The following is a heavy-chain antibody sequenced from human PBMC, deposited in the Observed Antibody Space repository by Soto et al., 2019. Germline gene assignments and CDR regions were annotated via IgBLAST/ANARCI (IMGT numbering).Heavy chain of an antibody. V-gene: IGHV3-30-3*01. J-gene: IGHJ5*02. Sequence: QVQLVESGGGVVQPGRSLRLSCAASGFTFSSYAMHWVRQAPGKGLEWVAVISYDGSNKYYADSVKGRFIISRDNSKNTLYLQMNSLRAEDTAVYYCARDEGRAVAGFGSWGQGTLVTVSS. CDR1: GFTFSSYA. D-gene: IGHD6-19*01. CDR2: ISYDGSNK. CDR3: ARDEGRAVAGFGS.